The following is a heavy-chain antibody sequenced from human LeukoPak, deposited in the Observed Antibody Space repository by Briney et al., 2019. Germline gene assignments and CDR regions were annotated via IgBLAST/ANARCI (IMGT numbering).Heavy chain of an antibody. CDR3: AKDGRGVDYFDY. CDR1: GFTFSSYA. Sequence: PGGSLRLSCAASGFTFSSYAMGWVRQARGEGREGVSSISGSGGSTYYADSVKGRFTISRDNSKNTLSLQINSLRAEDTAVYYCAKDGRGVDYFDYWGQGTLVTVSS. V-gene: IGHV3-23*01. CDR2: ISGSGGST. J-gene: IGHJ4*02. D-gene: IGHD2-8*01.